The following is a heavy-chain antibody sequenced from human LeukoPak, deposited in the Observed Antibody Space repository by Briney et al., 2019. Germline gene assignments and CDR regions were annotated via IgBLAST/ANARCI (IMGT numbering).Heavy chain of an antibody. D-gene: IGHD2-2*01. Sequence: GASVKVSCKASGGIFSSYAISWVRQAPGQGLEWVGGIIPIFGTANYAQKFQGRVTITADESTSTAYMELSSLRSEDTAVYYCARSMGYCSSTSCPFDYWGQGTLVTVSS. J-gene: IGHJ4*02. CDR3: ARSMGYCSSTSCPFDY. CDR2: IIPIFGTA. CDR1: GGIFSSYA. V-gene: IGHV1-69*13.